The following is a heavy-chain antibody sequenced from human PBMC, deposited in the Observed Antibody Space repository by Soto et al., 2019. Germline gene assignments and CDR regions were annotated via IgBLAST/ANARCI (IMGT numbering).Heavy chain of an antibody. D-gene: IGHD3-22*01. CDR1: GYTFTSYY. CDR3: ARPTRPHYYDSSGYYDYFDY. V-gene: IGHV1-46*01. J-gene: IGHJ4*02. CDR2: INPSGGST. Sequence: QVQLVQSGAEVKKPGASVKVSCKASGYTFTSYYMHWVRQAPGQGLEWMGIINPSGGSTSYEQKFQGRVTMTRDTSTSTVYMELSSLRSEDTAVYYCARPTRPHYYDSSGYYDYFDYWGQGTLVTVSS.